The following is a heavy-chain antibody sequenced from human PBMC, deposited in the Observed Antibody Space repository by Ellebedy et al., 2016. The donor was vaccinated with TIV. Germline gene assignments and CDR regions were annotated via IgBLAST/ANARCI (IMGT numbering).Heavy chain of an antibody. CDR3: ARAGHYDILTGVVDY. D-gene: IGHD3-9*01. V-gene: IGHV3-23*01. CDR2: ISGSGGST. CDR1: GFTFSSYA. J-gene: IGHJ4*02. Sequence: GGSLRLSXAASGFTFSSYAMSWVRQAPGKGLEWVSAISGSGGSTYYADSVKGRFTISRDNSKNTLYLQMNSLRAEDTAVYYCARAGHYDILTGVVDYWGQGTLVTVSS.